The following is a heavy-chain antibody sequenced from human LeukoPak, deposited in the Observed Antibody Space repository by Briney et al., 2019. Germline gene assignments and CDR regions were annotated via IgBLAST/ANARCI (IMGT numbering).Heavy chain of an antibody. D-gene: IGHD3-10*01. CDR1: GFTFSSYE. J-gene: IGHJ4*02. CDR2: ISSSGSTI. CDR3: ARDSYNGSGSYEGY. Sequence: GGSLRLSRAASGFTFSSYEMNWVRQAPGKGLEWVSYISSSGSTIYYADSVKGRFTISRDNAKNSLYLQMNSLRAEDTAVYYCARDSYNGSGSYEGYWGQGTLVTVSS. V-gene: IGHV3-48*03.